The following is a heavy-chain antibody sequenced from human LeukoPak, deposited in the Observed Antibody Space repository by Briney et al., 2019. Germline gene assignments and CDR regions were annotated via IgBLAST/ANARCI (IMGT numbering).Heavy chain of an antibody. CDR3: AREREYSSSIDP. J-gene: IGHJ5*02. Sequence: SETLSLTCTVSGGSISSYYWSWIRQPPGKGLEWIGYIYYSGSTNYNPSLKSRVTISVDTSKNQFSLKLSSVAAADTAVYYCAREREYSSSIDPWGQRTLVTVSS. V-gene: IGHV4-59*01. CDR2: IYYSGST. CDR1: GGSISSYY. D-gene: IGHD6-13*01.